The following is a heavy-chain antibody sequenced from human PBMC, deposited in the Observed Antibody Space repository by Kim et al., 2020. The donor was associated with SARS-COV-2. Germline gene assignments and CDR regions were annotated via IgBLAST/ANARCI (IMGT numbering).Heavy chain of an antibody. CDR2: ISISTIYV. CDR1: GFTFSSYS. V-gene: IGHV3-21*01. CDR3: AWGESGYANLLDAFDI. J-gene: IGHJ3*02. D-gene: IGHD5-12*01. Sequence: GGSLRLSCAASGFTFSSYSMNWVRQAPGKGLEWVSYISISTIYVYYADSVKGRFTISRDNAKNSLYLQMNSLRAEDTAVYYCAWGESGYANLLDAFDIWG.